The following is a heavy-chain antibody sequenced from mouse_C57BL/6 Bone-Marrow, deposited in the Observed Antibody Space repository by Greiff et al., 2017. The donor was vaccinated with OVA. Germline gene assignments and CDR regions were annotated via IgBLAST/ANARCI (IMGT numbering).Heavy chain of an antibody. V-gene: IGHV5-4*01. CDR2: ISDGGSYT. Sequence: EVQRVESGGGLVKPGGSLKLSCAASGFTFSSYAMSWFRQTPEKRLEWVATISDGGSYTYYPDNVKGRFTISRDNAKNNLYLQMSHLKSEDTAMYYCGPHAMDYWGQGTSVTVSS. CDR3: GPHAMDY. CDR1: GFTFSSYA. J-gene: IGHJ4*01.